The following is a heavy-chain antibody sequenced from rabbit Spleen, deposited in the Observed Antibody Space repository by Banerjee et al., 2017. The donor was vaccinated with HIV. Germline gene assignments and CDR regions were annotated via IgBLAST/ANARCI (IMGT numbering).Heavy chain of an antibody. D-gene: IGHD4-1*01. CDR2: IYSGSSGDT. J-gene: IGHJ4*01. V-gene: IGHV1S40*01. Sequence: QSLEESGGDLVKPEGSLTLTCTASGFSFSSSYYMCWVRQAPGKGLEWIACIYSGSSGDTYYASWAKGRFTISKTSSTTVTLQMTSLTAADTATYFCARETSSGWGVVSYYFNLWGPGTLVTVS. CDR3: ARETSSGWGVVSYYFNL. CDR1: GFSFSSSYY.